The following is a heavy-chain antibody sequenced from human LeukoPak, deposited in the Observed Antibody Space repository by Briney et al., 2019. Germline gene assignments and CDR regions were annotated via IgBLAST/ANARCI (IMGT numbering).Heavy chain of an antibody. Sequence: SETLSLTCTVSGGSISISSYYWGWIRQPPGKGLEWIGSIYYRGSTYYNPSLKSRVTISVDTSKNQFSLKLSSVTAADTAVYYCARDILPSTWTTVTFYYYYGMDVWGQGTTVTVSS. CDR2: IYYRGST. CDR3: ARDILPSTWTTVTFYYYYGMDV. J-gene: IGHJ6*02. V-gene: IGHV4-39*07. D-gene: IGHD4-17*01. CDR1: GGSISISSYY.